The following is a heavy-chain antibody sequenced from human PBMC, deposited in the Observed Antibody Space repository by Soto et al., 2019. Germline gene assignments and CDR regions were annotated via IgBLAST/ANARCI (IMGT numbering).Heavy chain of an antibody. CDR1: GGSISSYH. CDR2: IYTSGST. D-gene: IGHD1-26*01. V-gene: IGHV4-4*07. CDR3: ARDAGFSGSPFDY. J-gene: IGHJ4*02. Sequence: SETLSLTCTVSGGSISSYHWSWIRQPAGKGLEWIGRIYTSGSTNYNPSLKSRVTMSVDTSKNQFSLKLSSVTAADTAVYCCARDAGFSGSPFDYWGQGTLVTVSS.